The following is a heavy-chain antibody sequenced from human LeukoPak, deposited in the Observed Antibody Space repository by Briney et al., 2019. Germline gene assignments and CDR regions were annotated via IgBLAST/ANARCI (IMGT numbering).Heavy chain of an antibody. D-gene: IGHD5-24*01. V-gene: IGHV4-59*01. J-gene: IGHJ6*02. CDR2: IYYSGST. CDR3: ARADGYYYGMDV. CDR1: GGSTSSYY. Sequence: SETLSLTCTVSGGSTSSYYWSWIRQPPGKGLEWIGYIYYSGSTNYNPSLKSRVTISVDTSKNEFSLKLSSVTAADTAVYYCARADGYYYGMDVWAQGTTVTVSS.